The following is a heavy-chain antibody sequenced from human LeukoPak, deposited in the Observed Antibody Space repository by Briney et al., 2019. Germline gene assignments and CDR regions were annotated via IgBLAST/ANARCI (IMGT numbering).Heavy chain of an antibody. D-gene: IGHD5-12*01. CDR2: IYNSGST. V-gene: IGHV4-59*08. Sequence: SETLSLTCTVSGGFISSYYWSWIRQPPGKGLEWIGNIYNSGSTNYNPSLKSRVTISVDSSKKQFSLKLISVTAADTAVYYCARQGGYASPFDYWGQGTLVTVSS. CDR1: GGFISSYY. CDR3: ARQGGYASPFDY. J-gene: IGHJ4*02.